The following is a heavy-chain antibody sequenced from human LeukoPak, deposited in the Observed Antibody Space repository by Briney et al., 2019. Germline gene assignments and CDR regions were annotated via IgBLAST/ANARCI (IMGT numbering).Heavy chain of an antibody. J-gene: IGHJ5*02. CDR1: GFTVSSNY. V-gene: IGHV3-23*01. D-gene: IGHD1-7*01. Sequence: GGSLRLSCAASGFTVSSNYMSWVRQAPGKGLEWVSAISGSGGSTYYADSVKGRFTISRDNSKNTLYLQMNSLRAEDTAVYYCAKAHNWNYGWFDPWGQGTLVTVSS. CDR2: ISGSGGST. CDR3: AKAHNWNYGWFDP.